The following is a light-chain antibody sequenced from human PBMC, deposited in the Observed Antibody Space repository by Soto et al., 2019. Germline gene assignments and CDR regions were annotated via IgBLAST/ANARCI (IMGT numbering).Light chain of an antibody. J-gene: IGKJ1*01. V-gene: IGKV1-5*03. CDR3: HHYDDSSRT. Sequence: DVQVTQSPSTLSASVGDTVTISCRTSQTINRYLAWYQHKSGKAPKLLIYRASTLEFGVPSRFSGSGSGTDFSLTISGLQPEDFATYFCHHYDDSSRTFGQGTRV. CDR2: RAS. CDR1: QTINRY.